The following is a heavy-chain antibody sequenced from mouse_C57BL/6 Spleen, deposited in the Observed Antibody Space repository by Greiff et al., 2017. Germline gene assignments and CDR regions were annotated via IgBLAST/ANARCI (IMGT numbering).Heavy chain of an antibody. D-gene: IGHD2-2*01. J-gene: IGHJ4*01. CDR3: ARRVHYGYDGYAMDY. V-gene: IGHV7-3*01. Sequence: EVHLVASGGGLVQPGGSLSLSCAASGFTFTDYYMSWVRQPPGKALEWLGFIRNKANGYTIEYSASVKGRFTISRDKSQSILYLHMNALRAEDSATYNCARRVHYGYDGYAMDYWGKGTSVTVSS. CDR2: IRNKANGYTI. CDR1: GFTFTDYY.